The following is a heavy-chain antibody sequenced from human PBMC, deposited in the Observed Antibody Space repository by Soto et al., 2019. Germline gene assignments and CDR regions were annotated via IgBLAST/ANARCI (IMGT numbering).Heavy chain of an antibody. V-gene: IGHV1-8*01. J-gene: IGHJ6*03. Sequence: ASVKVSCKASGYTFTSYDINWVRQATGQGLEWMGWMNPNSGNTGYAQKFQGRVTMTRNTSISTAYMELSSLRSEDTAVYYCARRIEGVVVAATTYYYYYYMDVWGKGTTVTVSS. CDR1: GYTFTSYD. CDR3: ARRIEGVVVAATTYYYYYYMDV. D-gene: IGHD2-15*01. CDR2: MNPNSGNT.